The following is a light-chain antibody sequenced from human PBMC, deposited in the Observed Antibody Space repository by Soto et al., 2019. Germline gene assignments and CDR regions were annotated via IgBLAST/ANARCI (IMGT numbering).Light chain of an antibody. Sequence: EVVLTQSPATLSLSPGERATLSCRASQSVTNSFLAWYQQKPGQAPRRLIYGASRRATGIPDRFTGSGSGTDFTLTISRLEPEDFAVYYCQQYVSSPWALGQGTKVDIK. V-gene: IGKV3-20*01. CDR1: QSVTNSF. J-gene: IGKJ1*01. CDR3: QQYVSSPWA. CDR2: GAS.